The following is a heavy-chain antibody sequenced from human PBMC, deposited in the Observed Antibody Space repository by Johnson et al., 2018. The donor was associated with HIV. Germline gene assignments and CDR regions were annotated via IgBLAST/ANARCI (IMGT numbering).Heavy chain of an antibody. CDR3: ARDKYPPTAAAGTDAFDI. Sequence: QVQLVESGGGVVQPGRSLRLSCAASGFTFSSYAMHWVRQAPGKGLEWVAVISYDGSNKYSADSVKCRFTISRDNSKNTLYLQMNSLRAEDTAVYYCARDKYPPTAAAGTDAFDIWGQGTMVTVSS. V-gene: IGHV3-30-3*01. D-gene: IGHD6-13*01. J-gene: IGHJ3*02. CDR1: GFTFSSYA. CDR2: ISYDGSNK.